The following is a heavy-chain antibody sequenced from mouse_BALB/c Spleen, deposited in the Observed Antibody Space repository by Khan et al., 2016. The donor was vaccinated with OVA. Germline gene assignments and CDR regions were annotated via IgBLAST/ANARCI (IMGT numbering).Heavy chain of an antibody. Sequence: QVQLKESGAELVRPGASVTLSCKASGYTFTDYELHWVKQTPVHGLEWTGAIDPEADFTAYNQKFKGKATLTADKSSSTAYIELRSLTSEESAVYYCTSRVYGSSYGFAYWGQGTLVAVS. CDR3: TSRVYGSSYGFAY. J-gene: IGHJ3*01. V-gene: IGHV1-15*01. D-gene: IGHD1-1*01. CDR2: IDPEADFT. CDR1: GYTFTDYE.